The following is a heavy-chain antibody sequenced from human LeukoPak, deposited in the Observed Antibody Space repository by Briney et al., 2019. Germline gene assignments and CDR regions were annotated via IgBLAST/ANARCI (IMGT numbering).Heavy chain of an antibody. CDR1: GFTFDDYA. CDR2: ISGDGGST. Sequence: GGSLRLSCAASGFTFDDYAMHWVRQAPGKGLEWVSLISGDGGSTYYADSVKGRFTISRDNSKNSLYLQMNSLRAEDTAVYYCARTLGGFDYWGQGTLVTVSS. J-gene: IGHJ4*02. V-gene: IGHV3-43*02. CDR3: ARTLGGFDY. D-gene: IGHD1-26*01.